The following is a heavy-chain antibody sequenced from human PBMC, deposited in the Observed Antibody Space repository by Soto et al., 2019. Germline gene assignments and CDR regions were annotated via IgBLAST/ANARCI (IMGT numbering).Heavy chain of an antibody. CDR1: GFTFSSYA. CDR3: ARDFFGGSVATSVNLFDY. V-gene: IGHV3-30-3*01. J-gene: IGHJ4*02. CDR2: ISYDGSNK. D-gene: IGHD5-12*01. Sequence: QVQLVESGGGVVQPGRSLRLSCAASGFTFSSYAMHWVRQAPGKGLEWVAVISYDGSNKYYADSVKGRFTISRDNSKNTLYLQMNRLRAEDTAVYYCARDFFGGSVATSVNLFDYWGQGTLVTVSS.